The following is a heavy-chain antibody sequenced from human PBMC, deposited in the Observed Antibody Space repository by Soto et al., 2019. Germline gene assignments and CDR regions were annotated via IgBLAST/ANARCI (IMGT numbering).Heavy chain of an antibody. CDR3: ARGGYYDKVWGKMNYYGLDV. Sequence: QVRLVQSAAEVKKPGASVKVSCKASGYTFIRYGITWVRQAPGQGLEWMGWISAYNDYTNYAQKLQGRVTMTTDQSTSTVYMELRSLRSDDTAVYYCARGGYYDKVWGKMNYYGLDVWGQGTTFTVSS. V-gene: IGHV1-18*01. CDR1: GYTFIRYG. CDR2: ISAYNDYT. D-gene: IGHD3-16*01. J-gene: IGHJ6*02.